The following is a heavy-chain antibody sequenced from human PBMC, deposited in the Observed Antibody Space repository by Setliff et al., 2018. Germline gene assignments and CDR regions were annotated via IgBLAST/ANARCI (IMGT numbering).Heavy chain of an antibody. J-gene: IGHJ4*02. CDR3: ARVDGQQLVTDY. Sequence: ASETLSLTCTVSGGSISSSSYYWGWIRQPPGKGLEWIGSIYYSGSTYYNPSLKSRVTISVDTSKNQFSLKLSSVTAADTAVYYCARVDGQQLVTDYWGQGTLVTVSS. D-gene: IGHD6-13*01. CDR2: IYYSGST. V-gene: IGHV4-39*07. CDR1: GGSISSSSYY.